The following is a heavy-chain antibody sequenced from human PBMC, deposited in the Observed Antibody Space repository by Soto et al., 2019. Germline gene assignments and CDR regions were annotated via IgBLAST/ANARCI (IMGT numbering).Heavy chain of an antibody. V-gene: IGHV4-31*03. CDR2: IYYSGST. CDR1: GGSISSGGYY. J-gene: IGHJ3*02. Sequence: SETLSLTCTVSGGSISSGGYYWSWIRQHPGKGLEWIGYIYYSGSTYYNPSLKSRVTISVDTSKNQFSLKLSSVTAADTAVYYCARSGSYRDYDAFDIWGQGTMVTVSS. D-gene: IGHD1-26*01. CDR3: ARSGSYRDYDAFDI.